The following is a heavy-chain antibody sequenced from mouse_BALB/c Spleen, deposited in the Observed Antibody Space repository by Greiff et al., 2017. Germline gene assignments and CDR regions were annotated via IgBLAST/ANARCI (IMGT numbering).Heavy chain of an antibody. CDR2: IRNKANGYTT. D-gene: IGHD1-1*01. CDR1: GFTFTDYY. Sequence: EVQLVESGGGLVQPGGSLRLSCATSGFTFTDYYMSWVRQPPGKALEWLGFIRNKANGYTTEYSASVKGRFTISRDNSQSILYLQMNTLRAEDSATYYCAREGLRRYFDVWGAGTTVTVSS. CDR3: AREGLRRYFDV. V-gene: IGHV7-3*02. J-gene: IGHJ1*01.